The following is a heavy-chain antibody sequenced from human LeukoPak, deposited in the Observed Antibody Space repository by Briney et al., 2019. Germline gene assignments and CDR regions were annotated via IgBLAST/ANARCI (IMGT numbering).Heavy chain of an antibody. Sequence: PGGSLRLSCAASGFTFSSYGMHWVRQAPGKGLEWVAAISYDGSNKYYADSVKGRFTISRDNSKNTLYLQMNSLRAEDTAVYYCAKDDFWSGYFDYWGQGTLVTVSS. J-gene: IGHJ4*02. CDR2: ISYDGSNK. CDR1: GFTFSSYG. V-gene: IGHV3-30*18. D-gene: IGHD3-3*01. CDR3: AKDDFWSGYFDY.